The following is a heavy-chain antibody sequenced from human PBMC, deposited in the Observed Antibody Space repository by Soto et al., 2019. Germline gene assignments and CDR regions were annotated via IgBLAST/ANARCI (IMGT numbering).Heavy chain of an antibody. CDR3: ARGRVRARSSSTRDYYMDV. CDR2: MNPNSGNT. Sequence: GASVKGSCKASGYTLTNYDINWVRQATGQGLEWMGWMNPNSGNTGYAQKFQGRVTMTRNTSISTAYMELNSLRSEDTAVYYCARGRVRARSSSTRDYYMDVWGKGTTVTVSS. CDR1: GYTLTNYD. D-gene: IGHD2-2*01. V-gene: IGHV1-8*01. J-gene: IGHJ6*03.